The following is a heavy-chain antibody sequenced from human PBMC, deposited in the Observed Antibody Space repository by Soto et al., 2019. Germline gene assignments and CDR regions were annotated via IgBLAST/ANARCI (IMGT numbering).Heavy chain of an antibody. Sequence: EVQLLESGGGLVQPGGSLRLSCAASGFTFSSYAMSWVRQAPGKGLEWVSAISGSGGSTYYADSVKGRFTISRNNSKNTLHLQMNRLRAEDTAVYYCAKERSGSYHPHGAFDIWGQGTMVTVSS. J-gene: IGHJ3*02. CDR3: AKERSGSYHPHGAFDI. CDR2: ISGSGGST. V-gene: IGHV3-23*01. CDR1: GFTFSSYA. D-gene: IGHD1-26*01.